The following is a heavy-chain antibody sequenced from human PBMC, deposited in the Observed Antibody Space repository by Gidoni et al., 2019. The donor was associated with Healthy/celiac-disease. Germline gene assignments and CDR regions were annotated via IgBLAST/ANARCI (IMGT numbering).Heavy chain of an antibody. Sequence: LKLSCAASGFTFSGSAMHWVRQASGKGLEWVGRIRSKANSYATAYAASVKGRFTISRDDSKNTAYLQMNSLKTEDTAVYYCTSAPRKGTYSSSSFYPVWGQGTTVTVSS. CDR2: IRSKANSYAT. J-gene: IGHJ6*02. CDR3: TSAPRKGTYSSSSFYPV. CDR1: GFTFSGSA. V-gene: IGHV3-73*01. D-gene: IGHD6-6*01.